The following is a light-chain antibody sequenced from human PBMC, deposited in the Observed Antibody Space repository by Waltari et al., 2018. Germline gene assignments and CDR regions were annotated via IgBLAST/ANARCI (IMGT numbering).Light chain of an antibody. CDR2: GVN. Sequence: QSVLTQPPSVSGAPGQRVTISCSGSGSNIGAGYDVHWYRQLPGQAPTLLISGVNTRPPGVSDRFSGSQFDTSASLAIAGLQADDEADYYCQSYDTTLSVVFGGGTKLTVL. CDR3: QSYDTTLSVV. J-gene: IGLJ2*01. V-gene: IGLV1-40*01. CDR1: GSNIGAGYD.